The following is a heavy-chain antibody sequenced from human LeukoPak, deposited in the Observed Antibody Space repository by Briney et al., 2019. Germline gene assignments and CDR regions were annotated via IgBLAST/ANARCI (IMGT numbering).Heavy chain of an antibody. CDR1: RGTFSSYA. Sequence: GAVKVSCKASRGTFSSYAISWVRQAPGQGLEWMGWINTNTGNPTYAQGFTGRCVCSLDTSVSTAYLQISSLKAEDTAVYYCGRDGIYGSGSYSPPTFDYWGQGTLVTVSS. CDR3: GRDGIYGSGSYSPPTFDY. CDR2: INTNTGNP. J-gene: IGHJ4*02. V-gene: IGHV7-4-1*02. D-gene: IGHD3-10*01.